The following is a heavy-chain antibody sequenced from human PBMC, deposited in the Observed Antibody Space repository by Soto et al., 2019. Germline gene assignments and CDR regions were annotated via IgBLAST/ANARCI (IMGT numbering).Heavy chain of an antibody. Sequence: SETLSLTCTVSGDSISEYYWSWIRQPPGKGLEWIGYIYYSGSTNSNNPSLKSRVAISVDTSKNEFSLKLSSVTAADTAVYYWARYSSGTSFDPWGQGTLVTVSS. D-gene: IGHD3-10*01. CDR1: GDSISEYY. J-gene: IGHJ5*02. CDR3: ARYSSGTSFDP. CDR2: IYYSGST. V-gene: IGHV4-59*08.